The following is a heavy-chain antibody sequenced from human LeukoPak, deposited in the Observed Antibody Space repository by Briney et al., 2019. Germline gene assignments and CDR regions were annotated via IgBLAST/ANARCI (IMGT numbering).Heavy chain of an antibody. CDR3: ARDLRSSWGNYYDSIF. J-gene: IGHJ4*02. V-gene: IGHV1-2*02. D-gene: IGHD3-22*01. CDR2: INPNSGGT. CDR1: GYTFTGYY. Sequence: ASVKVSCKASGYTFTGYYMHWVRQAPGQGLGWMGWINPNSGGTNYAQKFQGRVTMTRDTSISTAYMELSRLRSDDTAVYYCARDLRSSWGNYYDSIFWGQGTLVTVSS.